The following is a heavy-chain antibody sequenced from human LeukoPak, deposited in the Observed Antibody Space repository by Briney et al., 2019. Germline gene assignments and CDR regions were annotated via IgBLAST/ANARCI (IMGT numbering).Heavy chain of an antibody. V-gene: IGHV4-39*07. J-gene: IGHJ1*01. Sequence: SETLSLTCTVSGGSISSSSYYWGWIRQPPGKGLEWIGSIYYSGSTYYNPSLKSRVTISVDTSKNQFSLKLSSVTAADTAVYYCARGFRSFFMRYFQHWGQGTLVTVSS. CDR1: GGSISSSSYY. CDR2: IYYSGST. D-gene: IGHD3-3*01. CDR3: ARGFRSFFMRYFQH.